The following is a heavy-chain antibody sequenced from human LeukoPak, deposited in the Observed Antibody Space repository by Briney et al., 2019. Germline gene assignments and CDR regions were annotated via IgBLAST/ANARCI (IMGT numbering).Heavy chain of an antibody. J-gene: IGHJ6*02. V-gene: IGHV4-61*02. Sequence: PSQTLSLTCTVSGGSISSGSYYWSWIRQPAGKGLEWIGRIYTSGSTNYNPSLRSRVTISVDTSKNQFSLKLSSVTAADTAVYYCARGQIYPVWGQGTTVTVSS. CDR3: ARGQIYPV. CDR1: GGSISSGSYY. CDR2: IYTSGST. D-gene: IGHD3-3*01.